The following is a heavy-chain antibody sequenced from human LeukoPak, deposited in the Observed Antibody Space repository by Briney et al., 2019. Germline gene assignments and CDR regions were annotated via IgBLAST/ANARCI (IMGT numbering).Heavy chain of an antibody. V-gene: IGHV4-4*02. Sequence: SETLSLTCVVSGGSISDSFEHYWSWVRQPPGKGFEWIAEVHHTGRTVYSPSFARRVTISADTSKNQFSLKLSSVTAADTAVYYCARRIRNVLESSGMDVWGQGILVTVSS. CDR2: VHHTGRT. D-gene: IGHD3-3*01. CDR1: GGSISDSFEHY. CDR3: ARRIRNVLESSGMDV. J-gene: IGHJ4*02.